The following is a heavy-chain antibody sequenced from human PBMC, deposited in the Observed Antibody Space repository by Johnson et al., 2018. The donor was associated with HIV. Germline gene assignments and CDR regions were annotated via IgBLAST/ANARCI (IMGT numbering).Heavy chain of an antibody. D-gene: IGHD1-26*01. J-gene: IGHJ3*02. CDR2: IKSKTDGGAT. CDR1: GFTVTNAW. V-gene: IGHV3-15*01. CDR3: TTDRGKWELGFSAFDI. Sequence: EVQLVESGGGLVKPGGSLRLTCGPSGFTVTNAWMNWVRQAPGKGLEWVGRIKSKTDGGATDYAAPVKGRFTISRDDSRNTLSLQMNGLKTEDTAVYYCTTDRGKWELGFSAFDIWGQGTMVTVSS.